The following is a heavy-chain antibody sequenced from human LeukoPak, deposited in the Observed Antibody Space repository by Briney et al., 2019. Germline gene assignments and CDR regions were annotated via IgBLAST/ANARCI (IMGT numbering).Heavy chain of an antibody. CDR1: GVTVSSNY. D-gene: IGHD3-10*02. J-gene: IGHJ6*04. CDR3: AELSITMIGGV. Sequence: RPGGSLRLSCAASGVTVSSNYMTWVRQAPGKGLEGVSGINWNGGRTGYADSVKGRFTISRDNAKNSLYLQMNSLRAEDTAVYYCAELSITMIGGVWGKGTTVTISS. V-gene: IGHV3-20*04. CDR2: INWNGGRT.